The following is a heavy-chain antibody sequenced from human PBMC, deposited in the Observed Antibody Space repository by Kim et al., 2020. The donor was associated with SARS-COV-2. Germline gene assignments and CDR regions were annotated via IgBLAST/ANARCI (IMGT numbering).Heavy chain of an antibody. V-gene: IGHV5-51*04. CDR3: ARGQMTTVTSFDY. J-gene: IGHJ4*02. CDR1: GYSFTSYW. CDR2: IYPGDSDT. Sequence: GESLKISCKGSGYSFTSYWNGWVRQIPGKGLEWMGIIYPGDSDTRYSPSFQGQVTISADKPVSTACLPCSSLKASDTAMYYCARGQMTTVTSFDYWGQGTLVTVSS. D-gene: IGHD4-17*01.